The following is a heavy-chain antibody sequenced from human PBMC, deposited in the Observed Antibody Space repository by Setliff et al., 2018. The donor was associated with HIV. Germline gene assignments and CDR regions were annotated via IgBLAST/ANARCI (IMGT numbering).Heavy chain of an antibody. Sequence: PGGSLRLSCVASGFTLSRYWMHWVRQAPGKGLVWVSRINSDGSSTGYADSVEGRFTISRDNAKNTLYLQMNSLRAEDTAVYYCAKGGSQLPARFYLYMDVWGKGTTVTVSS. CDR2: INSDGSST. V-gene: IGHV3-74*01. J-gene: IGHJ6*03. CDR3: AKGGSQLPARFYLYMDV. D-gene: IGHD2-2*01. CDR1: GFTLSRYW.